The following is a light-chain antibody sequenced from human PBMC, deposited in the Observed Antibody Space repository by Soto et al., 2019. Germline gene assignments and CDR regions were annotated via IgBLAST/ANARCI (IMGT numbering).Light chain of an antibody. Sequence: SYVLTQPPSVSVAPGQTARITCGGNNIGSKSVHWYQQRPGQAPVVVVSDYGDRPPGIPERFSGSNSGNTATLTIGRVEAGDEADYYCQVWDDSSDHRVVFGGGTKLTVL. J-gene: IGLJ3*02. CDR3: QVWDDSSDHRVV. CDR1: NIGSKS. V-gene: IGLV3-21*02. CDR2: DYG.